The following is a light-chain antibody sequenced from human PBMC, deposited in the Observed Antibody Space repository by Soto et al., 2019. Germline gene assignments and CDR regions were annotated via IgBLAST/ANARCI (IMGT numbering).Light chain of an antibody. Sequence: EIVMTQSPATLSVSPGATATLSCRASQSVSSYLAWYQQQPGQAPRLLIYGASTRATGIPARFSGSGSGTEFTLTISGLQSEDFAVYSCQQYNDWPLFTFGQGTRLEIK. CDR1: QSVSSY. CDR3: QQYNDWPLFT. J-gene: IGKJ5*01. CDR2: GAS. V-gene: IGKV3-15*01.